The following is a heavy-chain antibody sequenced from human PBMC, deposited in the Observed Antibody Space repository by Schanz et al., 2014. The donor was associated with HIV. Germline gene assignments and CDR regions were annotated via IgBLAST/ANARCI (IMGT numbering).Heavy chain of an antibody. V-gene: IGHV3-30*03. CDR1: GFSFSYYG. J-gene: IGHJ4*02. CDR3: AREAVRFFDY. Sequence: LQLVESGGRLVKPGGSLRLSCAASGFSFSYYGMHWVRQAPGKGLEWVAIISYDGSNKDYADSVKGRFTISRDKSKSTLYLQMNSLRAEDTAVYYCAREAVRFFDYWGQGTLVTVSS. CDR2: ISYDGSNK. D-gene: IGHD6-6*01.